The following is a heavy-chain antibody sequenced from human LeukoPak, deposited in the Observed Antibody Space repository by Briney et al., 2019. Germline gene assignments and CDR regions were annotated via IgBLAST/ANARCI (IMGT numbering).Heavy chain of an antibody. J-gene: IGHJ4*02. CDR3: ATDLIWSAQLSGSTTGCFDY. CDR1: GYTLTELS. V-gene: IGHV1-24*01. CDR2: FDPEDGET. D-gene: IGHD1-26*01. Sequence: ASVKVSCKVSGYTLTELSMHWVRQAPGKGLEWMGGFDPEDGETIYAQKFQGRVTMTEDTSTDTAYMELSSLRSKDTAVYYCATDLIWSAQLSGSTTGCFDYWGQGTLVTVSS.